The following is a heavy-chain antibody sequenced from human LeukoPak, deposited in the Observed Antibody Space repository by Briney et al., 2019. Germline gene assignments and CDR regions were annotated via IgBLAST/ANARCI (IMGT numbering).Heavy chain of an antibody. CDR3: ARDQWTPAGTAFDY. Sequence: PGGSLRLSCAASGFTFSSYSMNWVRQAPGKGLEWVSSISSSSSYIYYADSVKGRFTISRDNAKNSLYLQMNSLRAEDTAVYYCARDQWTPAGTAFDYWGQGTLVTVSS. V-gene: IGHV3-21*01. D-gene: IGHD6-13*01. CDR2: ISSSSSYI. J-gene: IGHJ4*02. CDR1: GFTFSSYS.